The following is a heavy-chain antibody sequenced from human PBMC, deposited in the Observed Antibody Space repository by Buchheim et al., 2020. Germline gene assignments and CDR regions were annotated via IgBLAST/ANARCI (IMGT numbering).Heavy chain of an antibody. V-gene: IGHV3-7*01. CDR3: AALQGNFDY. D-gene: IGHD4-11*01. J-gene: IGHJ4*02. CDR2: IKQDGSEK. CDR1: GFPFSTYW. Sequence: EEQLVESGGGLVQPGGSLRLSCAASGFPFSTYWMNWVRQAPGKGLEWVANIKQDGSEKYYVDSVKGRFTISRDNAKNSLYLQMNSLRAEDTAVYYCAALQGNFDYWGQGTL.